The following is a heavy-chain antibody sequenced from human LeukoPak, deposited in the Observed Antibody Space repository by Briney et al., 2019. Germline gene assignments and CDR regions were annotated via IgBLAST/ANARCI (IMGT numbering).Heavy chain of an antibody. CDR2: IISSGAST. J-gene: IGHJ4*02. D-gene: IGHD3-3*01. CDR3: AKESSQYRTEWYIED. V-gene: IGHV3-23*01. Sequence: PGGSLRLSCEASGFTFKSYAMTWVRQAPGKGLEWVSLIISSGASTYYADSVKGRFTISRDNSKNTLSLQMNTLRAEDTAMYYCAKESSQYRTEWYIEDWGQGTLVTVSS. CDR1: GFTFKSYA.